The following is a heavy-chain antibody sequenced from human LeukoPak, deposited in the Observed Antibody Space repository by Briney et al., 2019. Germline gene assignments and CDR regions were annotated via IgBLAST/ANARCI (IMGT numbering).Heavy chain of an antibody. D-gene: IGHD3-22*01. CDR3: ARAVDDSSGYADY. Sequence: SETLSLTCAVSGGSISSSNWWSWVRQPPGKGLEWIGEIYHSGSTNYNPSLKSRVTISVDKSKNQFSLKLSSVTAADTAVYYCARAVDDSSGYADYWGQGTLVTVSS. J-gene: IGHJ4*02. CDR1: GGSISSSNW. V-gene: IGHV4-4*02. CDR2: IYHSGST.